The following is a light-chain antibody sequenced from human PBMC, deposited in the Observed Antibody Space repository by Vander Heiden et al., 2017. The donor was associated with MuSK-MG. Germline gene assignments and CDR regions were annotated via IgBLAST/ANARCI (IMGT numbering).Light chain of an antibody. CDR2: KDS. CDR3: QSADSSGTHVV. CDR1: ALPNQY. Sequence: SYELTQPPSVSVSPGQTASITRSGDALPNQYAYWYQQKPGQAPVVVICKDSERPSGIPERFSGSSSGTTVTLTISGVQAEDEADYYCQSADSSGTHVVFGGGTKVTVL. V-gene: IGLV3-25*03. J-gene: IGLJ2*01.